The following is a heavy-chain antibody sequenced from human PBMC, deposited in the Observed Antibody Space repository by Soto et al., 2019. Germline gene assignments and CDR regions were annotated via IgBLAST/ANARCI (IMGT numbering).Heavy chain of an antibody. J-gene: IGHJ5*02. CDR3: VKDLLHNTVTTCGP. D-gene: IGHD4-17*01. CDR1: GFTFDSYG. CDR2: ISSDGNNK. Sequence: QVQLVESGGGVVQPGRSLRLSCAASGFTFDSYGMHWVRQAPGKGLEWVAVISSDGNNKYYADSVKGRFSIYRDNFNNILYLQISSLRVEDTAVYYCVKDLLHNTVTTCGPWGQGTLVSVSS. V-gene: IGHV3-30*18.